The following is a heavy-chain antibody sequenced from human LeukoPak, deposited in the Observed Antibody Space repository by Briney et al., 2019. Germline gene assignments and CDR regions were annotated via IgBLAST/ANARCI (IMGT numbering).Heavy chain of an antibody. CDR3: ARNAVTTSTYFDY. Sequence: PSETLSLTCAVSGGSISSGGYSWSWIRQPPGKGLEWIGYIYHSGSTYYNPSLKSRVTISVDRSKNQFSLKLSSVTAADTAVYYCARNAVTTSTYFDYWGQGTLVTVSS. CDR2: IYHSGST. CDR1: GGSISSGGYS. V-gene: IGHV4-30-2*01. D-gene: IGHD4-17*01. J-gene: IGHJ4*02.